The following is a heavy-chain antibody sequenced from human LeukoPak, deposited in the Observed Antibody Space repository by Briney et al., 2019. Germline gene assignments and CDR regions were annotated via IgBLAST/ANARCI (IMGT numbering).Heavy chain of an antibody. J-gene: IGHJ6*04. V-gene: IGHV4-61*02. CDR3: TREASTSCYLDV. CDR2: IYTSGST. CDR1: GGSISSGSYY. D-gene: IGHD2-2*01. Sequence: PSQTLSLTCTVSGGSISSGSYYWSWIRQPAGKGQEWTGRIYTSGSTNYNPSLKSRVTISVDTSKNQFSLKLSSVPAADTAVYYCTREASTSCYLDVWGKGTTVTVSS.